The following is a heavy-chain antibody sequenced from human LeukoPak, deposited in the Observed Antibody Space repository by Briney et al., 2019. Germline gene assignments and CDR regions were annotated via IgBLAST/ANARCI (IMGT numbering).Heavy chain of an antibody. Sequence: SETLSLTCTVSGGSISSYYWSWLRQPAGKGLEWIGRIYTSGSTNYNPSLKSRVTMSVDTSKNQFSLKLSSVTAADTAVYYCARGITIFGVVAWWGQGTLVTVSS. CDR3: ARGITIFGVVAW. D-gene: IGHD3-3*01. J-gene: IGHJ4*02. V-gene: IGHV4-4*07. CDR2: IYTSGST. CDR1: GGSISSYY.